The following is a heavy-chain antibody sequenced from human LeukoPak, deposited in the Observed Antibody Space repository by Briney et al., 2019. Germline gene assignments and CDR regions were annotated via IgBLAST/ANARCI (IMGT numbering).Heavy chain of an antibody. CDR3: ARDSYGDPRAGYYYYGMDV. J-gene: IGHJ6*02. V-gene: IGHV1-18*04. CDR2: ISAYNGNT. CDR1: GYSFTNYW. Sequence: PGESLKISCKGSGYSFTNYWIAWVRQAPGQGLEWMGWISAYNGNTNYAQKFQGRVTMTTDTSTSTAYMELRNLRSDDTAVYYCARDSYGDPRAGYYYYGMDVWGQGTTVTVSS. D-gene: IGHD4-17*01.